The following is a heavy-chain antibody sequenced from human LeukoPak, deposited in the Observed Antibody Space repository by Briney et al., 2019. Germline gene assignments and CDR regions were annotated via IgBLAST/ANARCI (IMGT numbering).Heavy chain of an antibody. CDR3: ARGLVATSSGDPFDY. J-gene: IGHJ4*02. D-gene: IGHD5-12*01. Sequence: SETLSLTCAVYGGSFSGYYWSWIRQPPGKGLEWIGEINHSGSTNYNRSLKSRVTISLDTSKNQFSLKLSSVTAADTAVYYCARGLVATSSGDPFDYWGQGTLVTVSS. CDR1: GGSFSGYY. V-gene: IGHV4-34*01. CDR2: INHSGST.